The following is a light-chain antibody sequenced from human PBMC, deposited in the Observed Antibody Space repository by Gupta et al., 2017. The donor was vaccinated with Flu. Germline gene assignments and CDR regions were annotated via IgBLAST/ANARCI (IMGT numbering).Light chain of an antibody. J-gene: IGKJ1*01. CDR2: EAS. CDR1: QSTSEF. CDR3: QQSRS. V-gene: IGKV1-39*01. Sequence: VTQSPSSLSASVGDRVTITCRASQSTSEFINGEQQKSGKDTKLLIYEASTLHSGVTLRFSDGGSGTLSTRPSSSLQPEDSETYDGQQSRSFGQGTKVEIK.